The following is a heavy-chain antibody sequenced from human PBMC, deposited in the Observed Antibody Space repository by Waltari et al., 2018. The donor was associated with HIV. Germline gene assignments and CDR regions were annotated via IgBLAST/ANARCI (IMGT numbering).Heavy chain of an antibody. D-gene: IGHD6-13*01. CDR3: ARVRSSSWSPWYIDY. CDR2: IRSYNGHT. Sequence: QVQLVQSGAEVKKPGASVKVSCKASGYTFTSYGISWVRKAPGQGLGWMGWIRSYNGHTNYAQNLQGRVTMTTGTPTNTAYMGLGSLRSDDTAVYYCARVRSSSWSPWYIDYWGQGTPVTVSS. CDR1: GYTFTSYG. J-gene: IGHJ4*02. V-gene: IGHV1-18*01.